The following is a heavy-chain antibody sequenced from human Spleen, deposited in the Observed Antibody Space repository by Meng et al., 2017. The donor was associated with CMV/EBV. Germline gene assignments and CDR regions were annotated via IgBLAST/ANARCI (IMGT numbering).Heavy chain of an antibody. CDR2: ISYDGSNK. J-gene: IGHJ4*02. Sequence: GGSLRISCAVSGFTFRSYTIHWVRQAPGKGLEWVAVISYDGSNKYYADSVKGRFTISRDNSKNTLYLQMNSLRAEDTAVYYCARVDCSGDSCYSGSLDYWGQGTLVTVSS. CDR1: GFTFRSYT. CDR3: ARVDCSGDSCYSGSLDY. D-gene: IGHD2-15*01. V-gene: IGHV3-30-3*01.